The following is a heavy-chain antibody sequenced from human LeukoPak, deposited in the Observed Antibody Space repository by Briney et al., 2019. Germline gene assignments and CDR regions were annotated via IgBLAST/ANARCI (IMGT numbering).Heavy chain of an antibody. CDR1: GFTFDDYA. CDR2: ISWNSGSI. CDR3: AKDIHKASTAFDI. V-gene: IGHV3-9*01. J-gene: IGHJ3*02. Sequence: GRSLRLSCAASGFTFDDYAMHWVRQAPGKGLEWVSGISWNSGSIGYADSVKGRFTISRDNAKNSLYLQMNSLRAEDTALYYCAKDIHKASTAFDIWGQGTMVTVSS.